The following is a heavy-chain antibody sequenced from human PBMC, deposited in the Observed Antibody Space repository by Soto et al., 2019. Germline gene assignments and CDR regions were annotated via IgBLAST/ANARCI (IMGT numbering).Heavy chain of an antibody. D-gene: IGHD3-22*01. V-gene: IGHV1-18*01. Sequence: QLVQSGAEVKKPGASVNVSCKASGYTFSNYGISWVRQAPGQGLEWMGWISAYNGDTKYAQKFQGRVTMTTDTSTSTAYMEVTSLTSDDTAVYYCAGESSGYPRDPWGQGTLVTVSS. CDR3: AGESSGYPRDP. CDR2: ISAYNGDT. J-gene: IGHJ5*02. CDR1: GYTFSNYG.